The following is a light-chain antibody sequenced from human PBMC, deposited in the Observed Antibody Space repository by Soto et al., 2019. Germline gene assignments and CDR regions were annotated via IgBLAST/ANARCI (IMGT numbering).Light chain of an antibody. CDR2: INSDGSH. J-gene: IGLJ3*02. CDR3: QSLGTVIQV. CDR1: SGHSTYA. Sequence: QPVLTQSPSVSASLGASVKLTCTLSSGHSTYAIAWHQQQPEKGPRFLMKINSDGSHSKGDGFFDRFSGSSSGAERHLTIASLQSEDEADYFCQSLGTVIQVFGGGTKLTVL. V-gene: IGLV4-69*01.